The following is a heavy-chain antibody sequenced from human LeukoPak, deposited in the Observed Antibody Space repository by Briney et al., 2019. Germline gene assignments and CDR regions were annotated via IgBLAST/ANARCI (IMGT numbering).Heavy chain of an antibody. J-gene: IGHJ6*03. D-gene: IGHD6-19*01. CDR1: GGSISSSSYY. CDR2: IYYSGST. CDR3: ARGGRYSSGWTPPWRNYYYYMDV. V-gene: IGHV4-39*07. Sequence: SETLSLTCTVSGGSISSSSYYWGWIRQPPGKGLEWIGSIYYSGSTYYNPSLKSRVTISVDTSKNQFSLKLSSVTAADTAVYYCARGGRYSSGWTPPWRNYYYYMDVWGKGTTVTVSS.